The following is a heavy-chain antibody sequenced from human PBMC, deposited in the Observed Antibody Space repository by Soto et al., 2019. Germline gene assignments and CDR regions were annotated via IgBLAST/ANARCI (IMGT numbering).Heavy chain of an antibody. CDR1: GYTLTELS. Sequence: ASVKVSCKASGYTLTELSIHWVRQAPGQGLEWMGWINPNSGGTNYAQKFQGWVTMTRDTSISTAYMELSRLRSDDTAVYYCARDPGITIFGVSRPDYYYGMDVWGQGTTVTVSS. D-gene: IGHD3-3*01. CDR2: INPNSGGT. J-gene: IGHJ6*02. CDR3: ARDPGITIFGVSRPDYYYGMDV. V-gene: IGHV1-2*04.